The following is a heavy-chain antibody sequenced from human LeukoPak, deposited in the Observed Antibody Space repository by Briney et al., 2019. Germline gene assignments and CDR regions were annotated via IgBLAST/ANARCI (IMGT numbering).Heavy chain of an antibody. Sequence: SETLSLTCTVSGGSISSYYWSWIRQPPGKGLEWIGYIYTSGSTNYNPSLKSRVTISVDTSKNQFSLKLSSVTAADTAVYYCASLICSGGSCYESPLGYYGMDVWGQGTTVTVSS. CDR1: GGSISSYY. CDR3: ASLICSGGSCYESPLGYYGMDV. V-gene: IGHV4-4*09. D-gene: IGHD2-15*01. CDR2: IYTSGST. J-gene: IGHJ6*02.